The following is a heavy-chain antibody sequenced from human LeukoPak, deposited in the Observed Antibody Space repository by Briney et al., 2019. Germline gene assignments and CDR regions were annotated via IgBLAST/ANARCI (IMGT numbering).Heavy chain of an antibody. CDR3: ARRTRGYSYGWADYYYYMDV. V-gene: IGHV4-59*01. J-gene: IGHJ6*03. D-gene: IGHD5-18*01. CDR1: GGSISSYY. Sequence: SETLSLTCTVSGGSISSYYWSWIRQPPGKGLEWIGYIYYSGSTNYNPSLKSRVTISVDTSKNQFSLKLSSVTAADTAVYYCARRTRGYSYGWADYYYYMDVWGKGTTVTISS. CDR2: IYYSGST.